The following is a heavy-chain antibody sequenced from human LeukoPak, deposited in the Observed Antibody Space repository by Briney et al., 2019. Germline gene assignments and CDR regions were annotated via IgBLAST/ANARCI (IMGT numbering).Heavy chain of an antibody. Sequence: GASVKVSCKASGGTFSSYAISWVRQAPGQGLEWMGRIIPILGIANYAQKFQGRVTITADKSTSTAYMELSSLRSEDTAVYYCARDPPTQQPVPQGWYFDLWGRGTLVTVSS. CDR2: IIPILGIA. CDR1: GGTFSSYA. D-gene: IGHD6-13*01. V-gene: IGHV1-69*10. CDR3: ARDPPTQQPVPQGWYFDL. J-gene: IGHJ2*01.